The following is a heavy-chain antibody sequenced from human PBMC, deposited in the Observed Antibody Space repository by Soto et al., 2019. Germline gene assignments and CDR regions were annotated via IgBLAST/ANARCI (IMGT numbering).Heavy chain of an antibody. J-gene: IGHJ4*02. CDR2: INHSGST. CDR1: GGSFSGCY. Sequence: QVQLQQWGAGLLKPSETLSLTCAVYGGSFSGCYWSWIRQPPGKGLEWIGEINHSGSTNYNPSLKSRVTISVDTSKNQFSLKLSSVTAADTAVYYCAGVRGSRHAPNDYWGQGTLVTVSS. V-gene: IGHV4-34*01. CDR3: AGVRGSRHAPNDY. D-gene: IGHD3-10*01.